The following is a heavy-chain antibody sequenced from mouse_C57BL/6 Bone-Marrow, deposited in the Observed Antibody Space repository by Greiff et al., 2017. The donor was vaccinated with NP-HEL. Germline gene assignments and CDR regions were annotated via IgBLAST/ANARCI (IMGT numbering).Heavy chain of an antibody. D-gene: IGHD2-4*01. V-gene: IGHV1-55*01. J-gene: IGHJ1*03. CDR3: ARRMGLPWYFDV. CDR2: IYPGSGST. Sequence: VQLQQPGAELVKPGASVKMSCKASGYTFTSYWITWVKQRPGQGLEWIGDIYPGSGSTNYNEKFKGKATLTVDTSSSTAYMQLSSLTSEDSAVYYCARRMGLPWYFDVWGKGTTVTVSS. CDR1: GYTFTSYW.